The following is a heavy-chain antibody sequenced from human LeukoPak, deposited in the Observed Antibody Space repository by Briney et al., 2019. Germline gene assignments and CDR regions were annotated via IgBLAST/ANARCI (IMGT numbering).Heavy chain of an antibody. CDR1: GGSISNYY. CDR2: IYASGST. CDR3: ARDFYGDDGHHPFDY. V-gene: IGHV4-4*07. Sequence: PETLSLTCSVSGGSISNYYWNWLRQPAGKGLEWIGRIYASGSTNYNPSLESRITISMDKSKNHFSLNLKSVTAADTAFYYCARDFYGDDGHHPFDYWGQGIQVTVSS. D-gene: IGHD2/OR15-2a*01. J-gene: IGHJ4*02.